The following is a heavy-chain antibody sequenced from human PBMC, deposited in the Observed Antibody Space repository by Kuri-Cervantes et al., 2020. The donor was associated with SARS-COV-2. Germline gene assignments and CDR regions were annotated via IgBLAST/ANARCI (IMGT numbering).Heavy chain of an antibody. CDR3: ASFTNYYYYGLDV. J-gene: IGHJ6*02. D-gene: IGHD2-2*01. Sequence: SVKVSCKASGGTFSSYAISWVRQTPGQGLEWTGRIIPILGIANYAQKFQGRVTITADKSTSTAYMGLSSLRSEDTAVYYCASFTNYYYYGLDVWGQGTTVTVSS. CDR2: IIPILGIA. CDR1: GGTFSSYA. V-gene: IGHV1-69*04.